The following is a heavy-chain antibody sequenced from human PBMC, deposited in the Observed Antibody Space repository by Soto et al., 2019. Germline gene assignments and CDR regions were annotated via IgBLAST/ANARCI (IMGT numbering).Heavy chain of an antibody. D-gene: IGHD3-10*01. V-gene: IGHV1-69*02. CDR2: IIPILGIA. CDR1: GGTFSSYT. J-gene: IGHJ3*02. Sequence: SVKVSCKASGGTFSSYTISWVRQAPGQGLEWMGRIIPILGIANYAQKFQGRVTITADKSTSTAYMELSSLRSEDTAVYYCARGTRGHDDALDIWGQGTMVTVSS. CDR3: ARGTRGHDDALDI.